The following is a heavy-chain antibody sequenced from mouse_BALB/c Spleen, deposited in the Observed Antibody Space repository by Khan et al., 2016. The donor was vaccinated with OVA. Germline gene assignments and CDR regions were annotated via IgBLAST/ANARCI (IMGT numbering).Heavy chain of an antibody. Sequence: QVQLKQSGPELVKPGASVRISCKASDYTFTSYYIPWVKQRPGQGLEWIGWIYPGNIHNNYTERFKGKATLTADKSSSTAYMHLSSLTSEDAAVKFCARGGYGACADWGQGTLVTVAA. J-gene: IGHJ3*01. CDR2: IYPGNIHN. V-gene: IGHV1S56*01. CDR1: DYTFTSYY. D-gene: IGHD2-2*01. CDR3: ARGGYGACAD.